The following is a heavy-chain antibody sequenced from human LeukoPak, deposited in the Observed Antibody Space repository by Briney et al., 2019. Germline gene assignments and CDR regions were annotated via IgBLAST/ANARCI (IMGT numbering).Heavy chain of an antibody. CDR3: ARDQLILSYYYGMDV. D-gene: IGHD2-15*01. V-gene: IGHV3-64*01. Sequence: GGSLRLSCAASGFTFSNYAMHWVRQAPGKGLEYVSAISSNGGITYYANSVEGRFTISRDNSKNTLHLQMGSLRAEDVAVYYCARDQLILSYYYGMDVWGQGTTVTVS. CDR2: ISSNGGIT. J-gene: IGHJ6*02. CDR1: GFTFSNYA.